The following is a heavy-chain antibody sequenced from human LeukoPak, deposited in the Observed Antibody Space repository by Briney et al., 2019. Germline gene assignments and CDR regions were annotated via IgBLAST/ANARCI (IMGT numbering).Heavy chain of an antibody. CDR2: IYSGGST. D-gene: IGHD3-22*01. CDR3: ARGLQDSSGYPNWFDP. V-gene: IGHV3-66*01. J-gene: IGHJ5*02. CDR1: GFTVSSNY. Sequence: GGSLRLSCAASGFTVSSNYMSWVRQAPGKGLEWDSVIYSGGSTYYADSVKGRFTISRDNSKNTLYLQMNSLRAEDTAVYYCARGLQDSSGYPNWFDPWGQGTLVTVSS.